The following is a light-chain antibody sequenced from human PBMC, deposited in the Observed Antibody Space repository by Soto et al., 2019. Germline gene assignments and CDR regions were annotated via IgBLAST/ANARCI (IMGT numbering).Light chain of an antibody. Sequence: QSALTQPASVSGSPGQSITISCTGTSSDVGGYSSVSWYQQHPAKAPKLMIYEVTHRPSGVSNRFSGSKSGNTASLTISGLQAEDEAHYYCTSYTGSSTLWVFGGGTKVTVL. J-gene: IGLJ3*02. CDR2: EVT. V-gene: IGLV2-14*01. CDR3: TSYTGSSTLWV. CDR1: SSDVGGYSS.